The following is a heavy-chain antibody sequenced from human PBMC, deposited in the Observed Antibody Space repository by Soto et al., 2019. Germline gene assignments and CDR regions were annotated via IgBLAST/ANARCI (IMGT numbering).Heavy chain of an antibody. V-gene: IGHV1-18*01. CDR3: ASRVVAATLGAFDI. D-gene: IGHD2-15*01. CDR2: ISPYNGRT. Sequence: GTSVKVSCKASGYSFTIYGIGWVQQENGQGPEWMGWISPYNGRTNYAQNFQGRVTITRDTSASTAYMELSSLRSEDTAVYYCASRVVAATLGAFDIWGQGTMVTV. J-gene: IGHJ3*02. CDR1: GYSFTIYG.